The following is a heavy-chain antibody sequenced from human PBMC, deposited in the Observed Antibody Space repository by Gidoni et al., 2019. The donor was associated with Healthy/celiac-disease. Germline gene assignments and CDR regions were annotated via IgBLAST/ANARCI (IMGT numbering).Heavy chain of an antibody. Sequence: HVQLQESGPGLVKXSETLSLTCTVSGCSISRYYWSWIRQPPGKGLEWIGYIYYSGSTNYNPSRKSRVTISVDTSKNQFSLKLSSVTAADTAVYYCARGGIAVAANAEYFQHWGQGTLVTVSS. CDR3: ARGGIAVAANAEYFQH. CDR2: IYYSGST. CDR1: GCSISRYY. D-gene: IGHD6-19*01. V-gene: IGHV4-59*01. J-gene: IGHJ1*01.